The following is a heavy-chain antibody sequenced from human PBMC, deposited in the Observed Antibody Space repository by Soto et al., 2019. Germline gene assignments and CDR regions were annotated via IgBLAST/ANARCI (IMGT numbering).Heavy chain of an antibody. CDR3: ARDRIAVGSYYYGMDV. CDR1: GYTFTSYY. CDR2: INPSSGST. D-gene: IGHD6-19*01. Sequence: ASVKVSCKASGYTFTSYYMHWVRQAPGQGLEWMGIINPSSGSTSYAQKFQGRVTMTRDTSASTAYMELSSLRSEDTAVYYCARDRIAVGSYYYGMDVWGQGTTVTVSS. J-gene: IGHJ6*02. V-gene: IGHV1-46*01.